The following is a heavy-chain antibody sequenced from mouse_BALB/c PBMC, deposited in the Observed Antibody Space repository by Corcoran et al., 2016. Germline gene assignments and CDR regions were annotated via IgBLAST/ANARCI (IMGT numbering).Heavy chain of an antibody. D-gene: IGHD1-1*01. Sequence: QIQFVQSGPELKKPGETVKISCKASGYTFTNYGMNWVKQAPGKGLKWMGWINTYTGEPTYADDFKGRFAFSLETSASTAYLQINNLKNEDTATYFCARHGSSFYYAMDYWGQGTSVTVSS. CDR3: ARHGSSFYYAMDY. CDR2: INTYTGEP. V-gene: IGHV9-3-1*01. CDR1: GYTFTNYG. J-gene: IGHJ4*01.